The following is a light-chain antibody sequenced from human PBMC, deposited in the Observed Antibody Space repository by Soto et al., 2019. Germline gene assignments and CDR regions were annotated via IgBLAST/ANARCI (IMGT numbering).Light chain of an antibody. CDR3: SSYAGSNIYVV. CDR2: EVN. J-gene: IGLJ3*02. CDR1: SSDVGGYNY. V-gene: IGLV2-8*01. Sequence: QSALTQPPSASGSPGQSVTISCTGTSSDVGGYNYVSWYQHHPGKAPKLMLYEVNTRPSGVPDRFSGSKSGNTASLTVSGLQAKDEADYYCSSYAGSNIYVVFGGGTKLTVL.